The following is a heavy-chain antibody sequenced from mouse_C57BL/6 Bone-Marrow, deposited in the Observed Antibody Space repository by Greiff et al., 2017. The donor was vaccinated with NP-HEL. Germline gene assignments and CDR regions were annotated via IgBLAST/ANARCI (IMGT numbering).Heavy chain of an antibody. CDR2: INPNNGGT. Sequence: VQLQQSGPELVKSGASVKMSCKASGYTFTDYNMHWVKQSHGKSLEWIEYINPNNGGTSYNQKFKGKATLTVNKSSSTAYMELRRLTSEDSAVYYCARYATGSAYWGQGTLVTVSA. CDR1: GYTFTDYN. V-gene: IGHV1-22*01. D-gene: IGHD1-1*01. CDR3: ARYATGSAY. J-gene: IGHJ3*01.